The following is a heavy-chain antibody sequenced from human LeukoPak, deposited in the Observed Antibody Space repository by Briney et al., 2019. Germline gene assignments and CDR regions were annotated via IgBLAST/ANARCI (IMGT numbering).Heavy chain of an antibody. Sequence: SETLSLTCTVSGGSISITSYYWGWIRQPPGKGLEWIGSMYSSGSTYYNPSLKSRVTISVDTSKNQFSLKLSSVTAADTAVYYCARGPPDCSSTSCYAFDAFDIWGQGTMVTVSS. CDR1: GGSISITSYY. V-gene: IGHV4-39*07. CDR3: ARGPPDCSSTSCYAFDAFDI. CDR2: MYSSGST. J-gene: IGHJ3*02. D-gene: IGHD2-2*01.